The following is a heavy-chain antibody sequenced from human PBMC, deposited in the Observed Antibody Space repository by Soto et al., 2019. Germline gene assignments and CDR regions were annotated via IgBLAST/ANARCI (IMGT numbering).Heavy chain of an antibody. V-gene: IGHV4-59*01. Sequence: SETLSLTCTVSGGSISSYYWSWIRQPPGKGLEWIGYIYYSGSTNYNPSLKSRVTISVDTSKNQFSLKLSSVTAADTAVYYCARVSCSSTSCYLFGMAVWGQGTTVTVSS. CDR3: ARVSCSSTSCYLFGMAV. CDR1: GGSISSYY. J-gene: IGHJ6*02. CDR2: IYYSGST. D-gene: IGHD2-2*01.